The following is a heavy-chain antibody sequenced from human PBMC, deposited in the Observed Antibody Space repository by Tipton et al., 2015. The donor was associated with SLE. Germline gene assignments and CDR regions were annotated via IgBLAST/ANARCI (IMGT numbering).Heavy chain of an antibody. V-gene: IGHV3-30*02. CDR2: IRYDGSNK. CDR1: GFTFSSYG. J-gene: IGHJ4*02. D-gene: IGHD1-26*01. Sequence: SLRLSCAASGFTFSSYGMHWVRQAPGKGLEWVAFIRYDGSNKYYADSVKGRFTISRDNSKNTLYLQMNSLGAEDTAVYYCAKDQYRGSSYFDYWGQGTLVIVSS. CDR3: AKDQYRGSSYFDY.